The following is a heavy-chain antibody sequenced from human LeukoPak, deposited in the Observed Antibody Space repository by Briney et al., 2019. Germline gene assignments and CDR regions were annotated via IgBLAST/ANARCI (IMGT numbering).Heavy chain of an antibody. CDR2: ISPSGGST. Sequence: ASVKVSCKAFGYTFTSNYMHWVRQAPGQGPEWMGVISPSGGSTTYAQKFQGRVTLTRDMSTSSDYLDLSSLRSEDTALYYLSXXXSVRDEAWWFNPWGQGTLVTVSS. CDR1: GYTFTSNY. D-gene: IGHD5-24*01. V-gene: IGHV1-46*01. J-gene: IGHJ5*02. CDR3: SXXXSVRDEAWWFNP.